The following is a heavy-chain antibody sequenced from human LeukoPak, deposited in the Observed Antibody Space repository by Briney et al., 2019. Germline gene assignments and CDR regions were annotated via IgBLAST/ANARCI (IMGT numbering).Heavy chain of an antibody. V-gene: IGHV4-39*01. D-gene: IGHD1-20*01. CDR1: GGSISSSSYY. CDR3: ARSPRGYNWNDRRPANWFDP. CDR2: IYYSGST. Sequence: ASETLSLTCTVSGGSISSSSYYWGWIRQPPGKGLEWIGSIYYSGSTYYNPSLKSRVTISVDTSKNQFSLKLSSVTAADTAVYYCARSPRGYNWNDRRPANWFDPWGQGTLVTVSS. J-gene: IGHJ5*02.